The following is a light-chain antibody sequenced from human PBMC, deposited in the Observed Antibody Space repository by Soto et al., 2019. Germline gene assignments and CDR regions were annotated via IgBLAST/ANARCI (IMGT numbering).Light chain of an antibody. CDR2: DAS. Sequence: EIVLTQSPATLSLSPGERATLSCRASQSVSSYLAWYQQKPGQAPRLLIYDASNRATGIPARFSGSGSGTDFSLPVSCVVPEDFAVYYCQQRSYWLSITDGQGTRLEIK. V-gene: IGKV3-11*01. CDR3: QQRSYWLSIT. J-gene: IGKJ5*01. CDR1: QSVSSY.